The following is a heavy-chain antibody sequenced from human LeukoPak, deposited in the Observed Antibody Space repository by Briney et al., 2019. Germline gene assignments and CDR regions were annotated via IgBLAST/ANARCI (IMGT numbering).Heavy chain of an antibody. D-gene: IGHD3-10*01. CDR1: GFTFSDYY. V-gene: IGHV3-11*01. CDR2: ISSSGSTI. Sequence: NPGGSLRLSCAASGFTFSDYYMSWIRQAPGKGLEWVSYISSSGSTIYYADSVKGRFTISRDNAKNSLYLQMNSLRAEDTAVYYCARVRALLWFGELLEPPYFDYWGQGTLVTVSS. CDR3: ARVRALLWFGELLEPPYFDY. J-gene: IGHJ4*02.